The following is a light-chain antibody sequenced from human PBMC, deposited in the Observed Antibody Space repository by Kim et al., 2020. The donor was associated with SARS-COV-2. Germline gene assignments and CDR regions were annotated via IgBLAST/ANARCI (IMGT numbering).Light chain of an antibody. CDR3: QKNISAPWT. CDR1: QGITNT. Sequence: GDRFTIPCRACQGITNTLAGYQQKPGKVPQLLIYVASALQSGVPARSSGIVSGTDFTLTISSLKPEDVETYYFQKNISAPWTFGQGTKVDIK. CDR2: VAS. V-gene: IGKV1-27*01. J-gene: IGKJ1*01.